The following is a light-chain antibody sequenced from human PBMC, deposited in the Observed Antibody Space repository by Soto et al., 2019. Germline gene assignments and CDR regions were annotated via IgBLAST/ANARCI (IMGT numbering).Light chain of an antibody. CDR1: QGISDS. V-gene: IGKV1-9*01. Sequence: DIQLTQSPSFLSASVGDRVTITCRASQGISDSLAWYQQKPGKAPNLLIYDASTLQSGVPSRFSGSTSGTELTLTISNLQTEDFSTYYCQQFNVYPLTFGGGTKVGIK. J-gene: IGKJ4*01. CDR3: QQFNVYPLT. CDR2: DAS.